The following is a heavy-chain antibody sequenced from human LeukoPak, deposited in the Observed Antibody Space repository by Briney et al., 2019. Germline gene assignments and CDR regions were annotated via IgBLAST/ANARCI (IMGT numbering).Heavy chain of an antibody. CDR1: GLTVSSSY. CDR3: AKGVSAAADDAFDI. Sequence: GGSLRLSCAASGLTVSSSYMSWVRQAPGKGLEWVSIIYNDGSTYYADSMKGRFTISRDNSKNTLYLQMNSLRAEDTAVYYCAKGVSAAADDAFDIWGQGTMVTVSS. D-gene: IGHD6-13*01. CDR2: IYNDGST. V-gene: IGHV3-53*01. J-gene: IGHJ3*02.